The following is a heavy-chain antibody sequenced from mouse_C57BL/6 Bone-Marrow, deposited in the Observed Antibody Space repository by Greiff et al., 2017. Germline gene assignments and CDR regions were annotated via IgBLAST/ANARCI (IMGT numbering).Heavy chain of an antibody. Sequence: QVQLKQSGAELVRPGASVTLSCKASGYTFTDYEMHWVKQTPVHGLEWIGALDPETGGTAYHQKFKGKAILTADKSSSTAYMGLRSLTSEDSAVDYCTRLVSSYNYWGQGTTLTVSS. CDR1: GYTFTDYE. V-gene: IGHV1-15*01. D-gene: IGHD1-1*01. CDR3: TRLVSSYNY. CDR2: LDPETGGT. J-gene: IGHJ2*01.